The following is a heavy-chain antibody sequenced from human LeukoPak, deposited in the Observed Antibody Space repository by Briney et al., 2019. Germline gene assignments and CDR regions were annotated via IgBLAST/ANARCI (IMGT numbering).Heavy chain of an antibody. Sequence: ASVKVSCKASGYTFTSYGISWVRQAPGQGLEWMGWISAYNGNTNYAQKLQGRVTMTTDTSTSTAYMELRSLRSDDTAVYYCARGGGHCSSTSCYGDYFDYWGQGTLVTVSS. V-gene: IGHV1-18*01. CDR3: ARGGGHCSSTSCYGDYFDY. CDR2: ISAYNGNT. J-gene: IGHJ4*02. CDR1: GYTFTSYG. D-gene: IGHD2-2*01.